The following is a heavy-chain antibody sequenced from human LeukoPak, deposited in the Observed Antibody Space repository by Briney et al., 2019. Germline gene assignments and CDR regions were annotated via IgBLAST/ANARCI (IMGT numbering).Heavy chain of an antibody. CDR1: GGSISSGGYY. CDR2: IYYSGST. V-gene: IGHV4-61*08. Sequence: PSETLSLTCTVSGGSISSGGYYWSWIRQHPGKGLEWIGYIYYSGSTNYNPSLKSRVTISVDTSKNQFSLKLSSVTAADTAVYYCAREGARLLSFGMDVWGQGTTVTVSS. D-gene: IGHD2-15*01. CDR3: AREGARLLSFGMDV. J-gene: IGHJ6*02.